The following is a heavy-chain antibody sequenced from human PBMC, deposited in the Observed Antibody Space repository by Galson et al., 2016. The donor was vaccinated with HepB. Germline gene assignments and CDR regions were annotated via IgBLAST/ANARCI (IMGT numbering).Heavy chain of an antibody. Sequence: SLRLSCAASGFTFSNYWMNWVRQAPGKGLEWVANIKQDGSEKYYVDSVKGRFTISRDNAKNSLYLQMNSLRAEDTAVYYCAGYYDILTGHYDYWGQGTLVTVSS. CDR3: AGYYDILTGHYDY. D-gene: IGHD3-9*01. J-gene: IGHJ4*02. CDR2: IKQDGSEK. CDR1: GFTFSNYW. V-gene: IGHV3-7*01.